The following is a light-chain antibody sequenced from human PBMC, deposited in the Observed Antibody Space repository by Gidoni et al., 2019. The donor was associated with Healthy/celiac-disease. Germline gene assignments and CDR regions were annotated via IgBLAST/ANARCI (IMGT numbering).Light chain of an antibody. V-gene: IGKV1-5*03. CDR1: QSISSW. CDR3: QQYNSYSRT. J-gene: IGKJ1*01. Sequence: DLQMTPSPSTLSASVGDRVTITCRASQSISSWLAWYQQKPGKAPKLLIYKASSLESGVPSRFSGSGSGTEFTLTSSSLQPDDFATYYCQQYNSYSRTFGQGTKVEIK. CDR2: KAS.